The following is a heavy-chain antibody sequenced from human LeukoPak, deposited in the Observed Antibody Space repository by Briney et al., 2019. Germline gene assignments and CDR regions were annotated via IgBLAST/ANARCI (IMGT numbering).Heavy chain of an antibody. J-gene: IGHJ5*02. CDR2: ISAYNGNT. CDR1: GYTFTSYG. V-gene: IGHV1-18*01. D-gene: IGHD3-22*01. Sequence: ASVKVSCKASGYTFTSYGISWVRQAPGQGLEWMGWISAYNGNTNYAHTLQGRVTMTTDTSTSTAYMELRSLRSDDTAVYYCARDLPVVPNWFGPWGQGTLVTVSS. CDR3: ARDLPVVPNWFGP.